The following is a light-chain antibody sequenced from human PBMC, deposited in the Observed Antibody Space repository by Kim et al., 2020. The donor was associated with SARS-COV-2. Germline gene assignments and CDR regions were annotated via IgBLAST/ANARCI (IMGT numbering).Light chain of an antibody. V-gene: IGKV3-20*01. Sequence: LSPGERATLSCRASQSISSNVVWTQHKPDQAPSLLIYGASSRATGIPDRFSGSGSGTDFTLTINRLEPEDFAVYYCHQYAGAPWTLGQGTKVEIK. CDR2: GAS. CDR1: QSISSN. CDR3: HQYAGAPWT. J-gene: IGKJ1*01.